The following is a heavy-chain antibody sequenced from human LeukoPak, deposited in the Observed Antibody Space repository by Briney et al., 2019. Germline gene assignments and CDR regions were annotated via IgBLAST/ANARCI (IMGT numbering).Heavy chain of an antibody. V-gene: IGHV3-33*01. D-gene: IGHD3-22*01. Sequence: GGSLRLSCAASGFTISSHGTHWVRQAPGKGLEWVSIIWYDGSDEYYADSVKGRFTISRDNSKNTLYLQMNSLRAEDTAVYYCARDGGYQSSGPSDYWGQGTLVTVSS. CDR3: ARDGGYQSSGPSDY. CDR1: GFTISSHG. CDR2: IWYDGSDE. J-gene: IGHJ4*02.